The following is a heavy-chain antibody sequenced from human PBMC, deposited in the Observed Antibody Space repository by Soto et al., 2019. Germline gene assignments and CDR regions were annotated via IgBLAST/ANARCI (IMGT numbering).Heavy chain of an antibody. CDR2: INAANGDT. Sequence: QVQFVQSGAEVKKPGASVKDSCESSGYRFGIYSMHWLRQAPGQRPEWMGWINAANGDTIYSQKFQGRVIFGRDTFASISYMELSSLRSEDTAIYYCARGGFEAVSTTGGDYWGQGTLVTVSS. V-gene: IGHV1-3*01. J-gene: IGHJ4*02. CDR3: ARGGFEAVSTTGGDY. CDR1: GYRFGIYS. D-gene: IGHD1-26*01.